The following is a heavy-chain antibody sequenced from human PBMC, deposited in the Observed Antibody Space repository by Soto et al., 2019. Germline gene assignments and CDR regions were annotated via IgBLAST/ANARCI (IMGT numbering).Heavy chain of an antibody. CDR3: AKDILDCSSTSCPLDY. Sequence: EVQLVESGGGLVQPGRSLRLSCAASGFTFDDYAMHWVRQAPGKGLEWVSGISWNSGSIGYADSVKGRFTISRDNAKNYLYLQMNSLRAEDTALYYCAKDILDCSSTSCPLDYWGQGTLVTVSS. CDR2: ISWNSGSI. J-gene: IGHJ4*02. V-gene: IGHV3-9*01. CDR1: GFTFDDYA. D-gene: IGHD2-2*01.